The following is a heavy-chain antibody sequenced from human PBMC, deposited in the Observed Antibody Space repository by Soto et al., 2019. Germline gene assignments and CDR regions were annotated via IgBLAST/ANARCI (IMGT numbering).Heavy chain of an antibody. CDR3: ARDRDFWSGYSNCFDP. V-gene: IGHV1-69*06. D-gene: IGHD3-3*01. CDR1: GGIFSSYA. J-gene: IGHJ5*02. CDR2: IIPIFGTA. Sequence: ASVKVSFKASGGIFSSYAISWVRQAPGQGLEWMGGIIPIFGTANYAQKFQGRVTITADKSTSTAYMELSSLRSEDTAVYYCARDRDFWSGYSNCFDPWGQGTLVTVSS.